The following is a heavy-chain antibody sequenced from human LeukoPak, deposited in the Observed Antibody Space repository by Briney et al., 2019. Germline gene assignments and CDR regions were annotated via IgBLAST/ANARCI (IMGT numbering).Heavy chain of an antibody. V-gene: IGHV3-7*01. CDR1: GFTFSSYW. D-gene: IGHD3-3*01. CDR3: ARDWNYDFWSGYYPLNYYYGMDV. J-gene: IGHJ6*02. Sequence: GGSLRLSCAASGFTFSSYWMGWVRQAPGKGLGWVANIKQDGSEKYYVDSVKGRFTISRDNAKNSLYLQMNSLRAEDTAVYYCARDWNYDFWSGYYPLNYYYGMDVWGQGTTVTVSS. CDR2: IKQDGSEK.